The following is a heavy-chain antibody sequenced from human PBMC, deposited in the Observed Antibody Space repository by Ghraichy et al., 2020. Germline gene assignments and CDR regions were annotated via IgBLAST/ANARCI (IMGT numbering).Heavy chain of an antibody. CDR1: GGSISSSSYY. CDR3: ARLPIYTTGWQADY. J-gene: IGHJ4*02. D-gene: IGHD6-19*01. Sequence: SETPSLTCTVSGGSISSSSYYWGWIRQPPGKGLEWIGIMRYSGNTYYNPSLKSRVTMSVDTSKNQLSLRLNSVTAADTAVYYCARLPIYTTGWQADYWGRGALVTVSS. V-gene: IGHV4-39*01. CDR2: MRYSGNT.